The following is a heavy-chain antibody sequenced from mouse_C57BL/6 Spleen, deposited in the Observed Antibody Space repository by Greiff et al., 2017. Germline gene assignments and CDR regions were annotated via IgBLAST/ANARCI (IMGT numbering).Heavy chain of an antibody. Sequence: VKLMESGPELVKPGASVKLSCKASGYTFTSYDINWVKQRPGQGLEWIGWIYPRDGSTKYNEKFKGKATLTVDTSSSTAYMELHSLTSEDSAVYFCARVGSSSGPSMDYWGQGTSVTVSS. CDR3: ARVGSSSGPSMDY. D-gene: IGHD3-2*02. CDR1: GYTFTSYD. J-gene: IGHJ4*01. CDR2: IYPRDGST. V-gene: IGHV1-85*01.